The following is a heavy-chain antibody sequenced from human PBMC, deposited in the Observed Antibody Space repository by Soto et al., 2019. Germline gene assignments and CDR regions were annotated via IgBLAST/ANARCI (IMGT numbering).Heavy chain of an antibody. CDR2: IWYDGSNK. CDR1: GFSFSTYG. J-gene: IGHJ4*02. CDR3: VKDHCGGDCYSDPYFDW. V-gene: IGHV3-33*06. D-gene: IGHD2-21*02. Sequence: QVQLVESGGGVVQPGRSQRLSCAASGFSFSTYGMHWVRQAPGKGLEWVAVIWYDGSNKYYADSVKGRLTISRDNSKNTVYLQMDNLRAEDTAVYYCVKDHCGGDCYSDPYFDWWGQGTLVTVSS.